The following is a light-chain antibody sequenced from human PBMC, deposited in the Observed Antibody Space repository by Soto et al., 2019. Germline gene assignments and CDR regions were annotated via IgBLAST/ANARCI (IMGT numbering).Light chain of an antibody. CDR1: TSNIGTFY. Sequence: QSALTQPPSASSTPGQTVTISCSGCTSNIGTFYVYWYQHLPGTAPKLLVYLGDQRASGVSDRFSGSKSGTSASLAINGLRSDDEADYYCAAWDDNLNAYVFGSGTKVTVL. CDR2: LGD. CDR3: AAWDDNLNAYV. V-gene: IGLV1-47*02. J-gene: IGLJ1*01.